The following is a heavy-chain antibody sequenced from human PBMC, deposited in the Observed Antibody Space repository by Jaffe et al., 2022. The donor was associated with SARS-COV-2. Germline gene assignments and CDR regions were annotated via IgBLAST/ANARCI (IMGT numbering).Heavy chain of an antibody. V-gene: IGHV3-7*01. CDR2: IRADETEK. D-gene: IGHD4-17*01. CDR1: GFNFSISW. J-gene: IGHJ4*02. Sequence: EVQLVESGGGLVQPGGSLRLSCAASGFNFSISWMGWVRQPPGKGLEWVALIRADETEKFYVDSVKGRFIISKDNAKNSLSLQMDNLRAEDTAVYYCARDPEYGALDYWGQGTLVTVSS. CDR3: ARDPEYGALDY.